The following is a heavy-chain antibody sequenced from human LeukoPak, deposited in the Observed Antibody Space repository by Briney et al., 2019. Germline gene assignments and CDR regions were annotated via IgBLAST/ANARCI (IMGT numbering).Heavy chain of an antibody. V-gene: IGHV3-23*01. CDR1: GFTFSTYG. CDR2: SSGSDGSI. J-gene: IGHJ4*02. D-gene: IGHD1-26*01. Sequence: PGGSLRLSCAASGFTFSTYGMSWVRQAPGKGLEWVSASSGSDGSIYYADSVKGRFTISRDHSKNTLYLQLNSLRAEDTAVYYCAKEEHSGSLLTLDYWGQGTLVTVPS. CDR3: AKEEHSGSLLTLDY.